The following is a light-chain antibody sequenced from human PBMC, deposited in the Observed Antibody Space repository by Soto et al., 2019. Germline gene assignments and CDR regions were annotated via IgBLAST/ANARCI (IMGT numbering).Light chain of an antibody. Sequence: DIVLTQSPGTLSLSPGERATLSCRASQTISTSYLAWYQQKPGQAPRLLIYGTSSRATDIPDRFSGSGFGTDFSLTICRLDPEDFAVYYCQHYDSSPRRYAFGQGTKLEIK. V-gene: IGKV3-20*01. CDR1: QTISTSY. CDR2: GTS. J-gene: IGKJ2*01. CDR3: QHYDSSPRRYA.